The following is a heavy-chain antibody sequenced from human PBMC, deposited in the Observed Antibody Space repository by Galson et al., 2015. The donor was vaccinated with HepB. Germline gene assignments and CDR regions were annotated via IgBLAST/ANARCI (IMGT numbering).Heavy chain of an antibody. CDR2: ISSSSSYT. J-gene: IGHJ6*02. Sequence: SLRLSCAASGFTFSDYYMSWIRQAPGKGLEWVSYISSSSSYTNYADSVKGRFTISRDNAKNSLYLQMNSLRAEDTAVYYCARDYCSSTSCYTGEFFGYYYYGMDVWGQGTTVTVSS. V-gene: IGHV3-11*06. D-gene: IGHD2-2*02. CDR3: ARDYCSSTSCYTGEFFGYYYYGMDV. CDR1: GFTFSDYY.